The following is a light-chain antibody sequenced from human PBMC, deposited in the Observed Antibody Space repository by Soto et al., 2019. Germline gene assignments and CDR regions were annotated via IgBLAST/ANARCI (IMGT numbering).Light chain of an antibody. CDR3: QCYDRSRSGWV. Sequence: QSVLTQPPSVSGAPGQRVTISCTGSSSNIGAGYDVHWYQQLPGTAPKLLIYGNSNRPSGVPDRFSGSKSGTSASLDITGRQAEDEADYYCQCYDRSRSGWVFGGGTKVTVL. V-gene: IGLV1-40*01. J-gene: IGLJ3*02. CDR2: GNS. CDR1: SSNIGAGYD.